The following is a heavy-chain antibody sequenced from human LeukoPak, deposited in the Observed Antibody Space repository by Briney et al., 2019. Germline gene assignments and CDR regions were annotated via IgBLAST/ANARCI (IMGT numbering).Heavy chain of an antibody. CDR2: IVVGSGNT. CDR1: GLTFPSSA. Sequence: SVKVSCKASGLTFPSSAMQWVRQARGQGLEWVGWIVVGSGNTNYAQKLQERVTITRDIATSTPYMELSSLRLEDTAVYYCAATRAVDGATNEEIDQWGQGTLVTVSS. V-gene: IGHV1-58*02. D-gene: IGHD1-26*01. CDR3: AATRAVDGATNEEIDQ. J-gene: IGHJ4*02.